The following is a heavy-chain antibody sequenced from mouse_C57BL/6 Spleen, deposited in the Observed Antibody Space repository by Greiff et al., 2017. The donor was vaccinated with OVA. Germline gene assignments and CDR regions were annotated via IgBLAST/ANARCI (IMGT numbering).Heavy chain of an antibody. Sequence: VQLQQSGPELVKPGASVKISCKASGYTFTDYYMNWVKQSHGQSLEWIGDINPNNGGTSYNQKFKGKATLTVDKSSSTAYMELRSLTAADAAVYYCARRGCDDWGQGTTRTVSS. CDR1: GYTFTDYY. CDR2: INPNNGGT. CDR3: ARRGCDD. V-gene: IGHV1-26*01. J-gene: IGHJ2*01.